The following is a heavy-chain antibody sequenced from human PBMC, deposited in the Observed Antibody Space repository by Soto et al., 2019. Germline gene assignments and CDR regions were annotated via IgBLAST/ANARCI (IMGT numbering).Heavy chain of an antibody. J-gene: IGHJ4*02. CDR3: ATDLRWEPVGH. Sequence: EVQSLESGGGLVQPGGSLRLSCAASGFTFSNSAMAWVRQAPGKGLEWVATISASGVSTYYADSVKGRFTISRDNSKNTLYLQMNSLRAEDTAVYHCATDLRWEPVGHWGQGTLVTVSS. CDR2: ISASGVST. D-gene: IGHD1-26*01. V-gene: IGHV3-23*01. CDR1: GFTFSNSA.